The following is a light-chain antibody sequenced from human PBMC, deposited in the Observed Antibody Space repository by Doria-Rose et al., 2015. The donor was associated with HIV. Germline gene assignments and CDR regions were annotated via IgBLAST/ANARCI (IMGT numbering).Light chain of an antibody. CDR1: QSLLYTSKNY. V-gene: IGKV4-1*01. J-gene: IGKJ3*01. CDR2: LAS. Sequence: TQSPESLGMSLGESATLNCKSNQSLLYTSKNYLDWYQQKPGQPPKLLIYLASTRQSAVPARFSGIRSGTDFTLNIISLEAEYVSVYYCQQYYDTPSFAPGTTLDIK. CDR3: QQYYDTPS.